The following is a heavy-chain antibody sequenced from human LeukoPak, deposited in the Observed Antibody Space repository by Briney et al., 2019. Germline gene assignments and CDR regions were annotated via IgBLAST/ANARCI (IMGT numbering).Heavy chain of an antibody. J-gene: IGHJ6*02. D-gene: IGHD3-3*01. CDR2: INHSGST. Sequence: SETLSLTCAVYGGFFSGYYWSWIRQPPGKGLEWIGEINHSGSTNYNPSLKSRVTISVDTSKNQFSLKLSSVTAADTAVYYCARAAFGGGYGMDVWGQGTTVTVSS. CDR1: GGFFSGYY. CDR3: ARAAFGGGYGMDV. V-gene: IGHV4-34*01.